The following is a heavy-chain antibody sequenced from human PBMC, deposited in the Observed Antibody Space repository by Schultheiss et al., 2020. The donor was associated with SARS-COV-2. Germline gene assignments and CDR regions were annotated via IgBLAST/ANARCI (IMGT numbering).Heavy chain of an antibody. CDR3: ARGWGYCSSTSCYKRGWFDP. V-gene: IGHV4-34*01. CDR2: INHSGST. Sequence: SETLSLTCAVYGGSFSGYYWSWIRQPPGKGLEWIGEINHSGSTYYNPSLKSRVTISVDTSKNQFSLKLSSVTAADTAVYYCARGWGYCSSTSCYKRGWFDPWGQGTLVTVSS. J-gene: IGHJ5*02. CDR1: GGSFSGYY. D-gene: IGHD2-2*02.